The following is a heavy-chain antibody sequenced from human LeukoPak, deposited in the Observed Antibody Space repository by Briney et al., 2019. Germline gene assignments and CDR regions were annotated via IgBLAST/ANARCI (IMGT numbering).Heavy chain of an antibody. CDR2: INTDGTVT. CDR1: GFTFSKYW. Sequence: GGSLRLSCAASGFTFSKYWMLWVRQAPGKGLESVSRINTDGTVTTYADSVKGRFTVSRDNADNTMFLQMNSVRDEDTAVYYCATKQWLAPPPDSWGQGTTITVSS. J-gene: IGHJ4*02. CDR3: ATKQWLAPPPDS. V-gene: IGHV3-74*01. D-gene: IGHD6-19*01.